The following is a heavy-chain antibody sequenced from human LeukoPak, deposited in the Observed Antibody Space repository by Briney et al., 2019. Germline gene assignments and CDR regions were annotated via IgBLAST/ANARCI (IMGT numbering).Heavy chain of an antibody. Sequence: WMGWINPNSGGTNYAQKFQGRVTMTRDTSISTAYMELSRLRSDDTAVYYCAREAGTTGFDYWGQGTLVTVSS. V-gene: IGHV1-2*02. J-gene: IGHJ4*02. CDR3: AREAGTTGFDY. D-gene: IGHD1-1*01. CDR2: INPNSGGT.